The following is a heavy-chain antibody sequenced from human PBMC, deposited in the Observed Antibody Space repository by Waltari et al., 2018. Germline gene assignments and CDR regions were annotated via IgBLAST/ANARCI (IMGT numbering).Heavy chain of an antibody. D-gene: IGHD3-22*01. CDR3: AKGAYYYDSSGVGFDY. J-gene: IGHJ4*02. Sequence: QVQLVESGGGVVQPGGSLRLSCAASGFTFSRYGMHWVRQAPGKGLAWVAFIRYDGSNKYYEDSVKGRFTISRDNSKNTLYLQMNSLRAEDTAVYYCAKGAYYYDSSGVGFDYWGQGTLVTVSS. V-gene: IGHV3-30*02. CDR1: GFTFSRYG. CDR2: IRYDGSNK.